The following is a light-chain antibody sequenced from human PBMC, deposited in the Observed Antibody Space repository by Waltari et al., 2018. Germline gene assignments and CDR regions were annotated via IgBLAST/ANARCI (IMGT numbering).Light chain of an antibody. CDR2: DVS. J-gene: IGLJ2*01. CDR1: SNDIGYYNF. Sequence: QSALTQPASVSASPGQSLTIPCTGTSNDIGYYNFVSWYQQHPGKAPKLVIFDVSRWPSGVSHRFSGSKSGNTASLTISGLQAEDEADYYCTSYTSANTVVFGGGTKVTVL. V-gene: IGLV2-14*03. CDR3: TSYTSANTVV.